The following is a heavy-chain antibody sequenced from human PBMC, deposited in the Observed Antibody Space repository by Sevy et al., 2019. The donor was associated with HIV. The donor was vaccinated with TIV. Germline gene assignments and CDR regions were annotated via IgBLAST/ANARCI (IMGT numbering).Heavy chain of an antibody. CDR1: GFTFSSYS. D-gene: IGHD6-13*01. J-gene: IGHJ6*02. CDR2: ISSSSSYI. Sequence: GGSLRLSCAASGFTFSSYSMNWVRQAPGKGLEWVSSISSSSSYIYYADSVKGRFTISRDNAKNSLYLQMNSLRAEDTAVYYCARDVHSSSGYPSLYYYYGMDVWGQGTTVTVSS. V-gene: IGHV3-21*01. CDR3: ARDVHSSSGYPSLYYYYGMDV.